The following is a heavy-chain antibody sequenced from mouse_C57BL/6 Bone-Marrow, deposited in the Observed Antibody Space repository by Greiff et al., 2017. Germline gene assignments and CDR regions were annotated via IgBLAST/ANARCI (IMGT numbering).Heavy chain of an antibody. D-gene: IGHD1-1*01. CDR2: ISDGGSYT. CDR1: GFTFSSYA. V-gene: IGHV5-4*01. Sequence: EVKVVESGGGLVKPGGSLKLSCAASGFTFSSYAMSWVRQTPEKRLEWVATISDGGSYTYYPDNVKGRFTISRDNAKNNLYLQMSHLKSEDTAMYDCARDPTVVAGAMDYWGQGTSVTVSS. CDR3: ARDPTVVAGAMDY. J-gene: IGHJ4*01.